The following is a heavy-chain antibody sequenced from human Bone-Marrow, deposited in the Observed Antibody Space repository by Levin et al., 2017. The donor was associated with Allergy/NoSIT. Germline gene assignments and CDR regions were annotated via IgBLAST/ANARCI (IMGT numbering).Heavy chain of an antibody. J-gene: IGHJ4*02. CDR3: ARRRGATIGPFDY. V-gene: IGHV4/OR15-8*01. Sequence: SQTLSLTCVVSGDSFSSPNWWSWVRQPPGKGLEWIGEVYHDGSSNYNPSLKSRVTISMDRSKNQFSLNVNSVTAADPAVYFCARRRGATIGPFDYWGQGSLVTVSS. CDR1: GDSFSSPNW. D-gene: IGHD3-10*01. CDR2: VYHDGSS.